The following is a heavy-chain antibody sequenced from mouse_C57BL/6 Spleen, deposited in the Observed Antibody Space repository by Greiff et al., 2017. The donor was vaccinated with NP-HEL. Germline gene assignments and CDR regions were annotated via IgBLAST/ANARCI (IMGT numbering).Heavy chain of an antibody. J-gene: IGHJ4*01. CDR1: GYTFTSYG. CDR2: IYPRSGNT. D-gene: IGHD1-1*01. CDR3: ARGDYGSSYGDAMDY. V-gene: IGHV1-81*01. Sequence: VQVVESGAELARPGASVKLSCKASGYTFTSYGISWVKQRTGQGLEWIGEIYPRSGNTYYNEKFKGKATLTADKSSSTAYMELRSLTSEDSAVYFCARGDYGSSYGDAMDYWGQGTSVTVSS.